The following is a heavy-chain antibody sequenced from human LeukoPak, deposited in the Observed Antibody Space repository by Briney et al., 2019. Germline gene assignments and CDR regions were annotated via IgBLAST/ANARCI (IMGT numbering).Heavy chain of an antibody. J-gene: IGHJ4*02. CDR3: ALAFSGYDRWFPEPPDQ. CDR2: IITNLAST. Sequence: ASVTVSCKASGRAFSGYTITWVRQAPGQGLEWVGGIITNLASTNYAKKFQGRVTISADDSTSTAYMQLRSLTSEDTAFYYCALAFSGYDRWFPEPPDQWGQGTLVTVSS. D-gene: IGHD5-12*01. CDR1: GRAFSGYT. V-gene: IGHV1-69*13.